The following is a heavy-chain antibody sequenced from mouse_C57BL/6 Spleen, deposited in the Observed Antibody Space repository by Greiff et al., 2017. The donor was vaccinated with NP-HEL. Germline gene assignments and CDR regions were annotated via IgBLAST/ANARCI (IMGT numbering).Heavy chain of an antibody. CDR2: INPNNGGT. V-gene: IGHV1-26*01. J-gene: IGHJ2*01. D-gene: IGHD4-1*01. CDR3: ASRKLDSDY. CDR1: GYTFTDYY. Sequence: VQLQQSGPELVKPGASVKISCKASGYTFTDYYMNWVKQSHGKSLEWIGDINPNNGGTSYKKKFKGKATLTVDKSSSTAYMQLRSLTSEDSAVYYCASRKLDSDYWGQGTTLTVSS.